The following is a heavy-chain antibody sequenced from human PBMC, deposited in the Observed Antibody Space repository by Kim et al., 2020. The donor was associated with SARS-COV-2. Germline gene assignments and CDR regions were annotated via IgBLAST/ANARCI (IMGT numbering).Heavy chain of an antibody. CDR2: INPNSGGT. D-gene: IGHD3-3*01. CDR1: GYTFTGYY. J-gene: IGHJ6*02. CDR3: ARGPPYYDFWSGFKFGMDV. V-gene: IGHV1-2*06. Sequence: ASVKVSCKASGYTFTGYYMHWVRQAPGQGLEWMGRINPNSGGTNYAQKFQGRVTMTRDTSISTAYMELSRLRSDDTAVYYCARGPPYYDFWSGFKFGMDVWGQGTTVTVSS.